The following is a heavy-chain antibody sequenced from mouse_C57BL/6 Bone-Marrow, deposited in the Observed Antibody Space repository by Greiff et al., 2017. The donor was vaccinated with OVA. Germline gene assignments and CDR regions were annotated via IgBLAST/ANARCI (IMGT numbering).Heavy chain of an antibody. CDR2: IHPNSGST. CDR3: ARLGIRLRSY. CDR1: GYTFTSYW. Sequence: QVQLKQSGAELVKPGASVKLSCKASGYTFTSYWMHWVKQRPGQGLEWIGMIHPNSGSTNYNEKFKSKATLTVDKSSSTAYMELSSLTAEDSAVYYWARLGIRLRSYWGQGTLVTVSA. V-gene: IGHV1-64*01. J-gene: IGHJ3*01. D-gene: IGHD1-1*01.